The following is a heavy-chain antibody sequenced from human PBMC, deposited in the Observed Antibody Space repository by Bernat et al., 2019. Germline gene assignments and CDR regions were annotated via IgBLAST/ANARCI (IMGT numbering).Heavy chain of an antibody. J-gene: IGHJ3*01. CDR1: GFTFSSYA. Sequence: EVQLLESGGGLVQPGGSLRLSCAASGFTFSSYAMSWVRQAPGKGREWVSAISGSGGSTYCADSVKGRLTISSDYSKNTLYLQLNSLRAEDTAVYYCAKFLLSGMTWGAFDFWGRGTMVPVSS. V-gene: IGHV3-23*01. CDR2: ISGSGGST. D-gene: IGHD3-3*01. CDR3: AKFLLSGMTWGAFDF.